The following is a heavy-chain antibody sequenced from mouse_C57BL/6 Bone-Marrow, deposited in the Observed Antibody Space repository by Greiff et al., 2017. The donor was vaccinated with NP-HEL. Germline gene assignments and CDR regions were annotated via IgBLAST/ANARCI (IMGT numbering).Heavy chain of an antibody. CDR1: GYSFTDYN. J-gene: IGHJ1*03. Sequence: EVQLQQSGPELVKPGASVKISCKASGYSFTDYNMNWVKQSNGKSLEWIGVINPNYGTTSYNQKFKGKATLTVDQSSSTAYMQLNSLTSEDSAVYYCARGNYYGSSPYWYFDVWGTVTTVTVSS. V-gene: IGHV1-39*01. CDR3: ARGNYYGSSPYWYFDV. CDR2: INPNYGTT. D-gene: IGHD1-1*01.